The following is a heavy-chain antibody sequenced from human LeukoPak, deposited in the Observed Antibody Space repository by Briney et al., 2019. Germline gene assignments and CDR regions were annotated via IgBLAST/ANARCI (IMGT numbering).Heavy chain of an antibody. CDR3: ARGPYSIVVVTAIPDYFDY. Sequence: PSETLSLTCAVYGGSFSGYYWSWIRQPPGKGLEWIGGIIHSGSTNYNPSLKSRVTISVDTSKNQFSLKLSSVTAADTAVYYCARGPYSIVVVTAIPDYFDYWGQGTLVTVSS. J-gene: IGHJ4*02. CDR2: IIHSGST. V-gene: IGHV4-34*01. CDR1: GGSFSGYY. D-gene: IGHD2-21*02.